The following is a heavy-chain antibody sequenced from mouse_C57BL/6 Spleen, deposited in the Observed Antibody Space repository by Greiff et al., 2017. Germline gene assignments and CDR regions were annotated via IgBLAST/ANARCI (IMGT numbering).Heavy chain of an antibody. D-gene: IGHD1-1*01. V-gene: IGHV1-52*01. J-gene: IGHJ3*01. CDR2: IDPSDSEN. Sequence: VQLQQPGAELVRPGSSVKLSCKASGYTFTSYWMHWVKQRPIQGLEWIGNIDPSDSENHYNQKFKDKATLTVDKSSSTAYMQLSSLTSEDSAVYYCARGDYYGSSFAWFAYWGQGTLVTVSA. CDR1: GYTFTSYW. CDR3: ARGDYYGSSFAWFAY.